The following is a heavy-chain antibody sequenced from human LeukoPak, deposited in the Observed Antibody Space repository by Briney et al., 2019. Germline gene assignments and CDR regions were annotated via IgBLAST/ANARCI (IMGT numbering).Heavy chain of an antibody. CDR1: GFTFSSYS. CDR2: ISSSGSTI. CDR3: ARGVYYDSSGPHDY. V-gene: IGHV3-48*04. J-gene: IGHJ4*02. D-gene: IGHD3-22*01. Sequence: GGSLRLSCAASGFTFSSYSMNWVRQAPGKGLEWVSYISSSGSTIYYADSVKGRFTISRDNAKNSLYLQMNSLRAEDTAVYYCARGVYYDSSGPHDYWGQGTLVTVPS.